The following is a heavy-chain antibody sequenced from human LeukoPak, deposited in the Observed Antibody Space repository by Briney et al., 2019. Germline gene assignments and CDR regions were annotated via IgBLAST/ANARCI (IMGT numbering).Heavy chain of an antibody. CDR3: AKAEPNFGEAAAGTLDY. J-gene: IGHJ4*02. V-gene: IGHV3-23*01. CDR1: GFTLSSHV. CDR2: INGNGGST. Sequence: GGSLRLSCTASGFTLSSHVMSWVRQAPGKGLEWISGINGNGGSTYYADSVKGRFTISRDNSKNTLYLQMNSLRAEDTAVYYCAKAEPNFGEAAAGTLDYWGQGTLVTVSS. D-gene: IGHD6-13*01.